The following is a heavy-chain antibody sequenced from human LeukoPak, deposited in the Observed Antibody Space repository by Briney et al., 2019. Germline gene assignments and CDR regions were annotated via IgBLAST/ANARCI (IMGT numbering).Heavy chain of an antibody. CDR3: AKVETSGGANCYALDY. J-gene: IGHJ4*02. V-gene: IGHV3-23*01. D-gene: IGHD2-2*01. CDR2: ISGSDGST. CDR1: GFTFSDYH. Sequence: GGSLRLSCAASGFTFSDYHMSWIRQAPDKGLEWVSAISGSDGSTYYADSVKGRFTISRDDSQNTLYLQMNSLSAEDTAVYYCAKVETSGGANCYALDYWGQGTLVTVSS.